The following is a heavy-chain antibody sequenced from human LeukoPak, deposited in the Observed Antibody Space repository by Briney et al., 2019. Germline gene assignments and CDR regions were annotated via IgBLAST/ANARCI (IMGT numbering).Heavy chain of an antibody. D-gene: IGHD6-19*01. V-gene: IGHV1-2*02. Sequence: ASVKVSCKASGYTFTGFYMHWVRQAPGQGLEWMGWIHPNSGGTNYAQKFQGRVTMTRDTSISTAYMELSRLRSDDTAVYYCARDLSSGWFDYWGQGPLVTVSS. CDR1: GYTFTGFY. CDR2: IHPNSGGT. CDR3: ARDLSSGWFDY. J-gene: IGHJ4*02.